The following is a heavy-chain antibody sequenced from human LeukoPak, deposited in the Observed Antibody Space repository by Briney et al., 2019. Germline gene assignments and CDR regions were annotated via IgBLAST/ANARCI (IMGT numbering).Heavy chain of an antibody. J-gene: IGHJ4*02. V-gene: IGHV5-51*01. CDR2: IYPGDSDT. CDR1: GYSFTSYW. CDR3: ARTYYDFWSGYYLYFDY. Sequence: GESLKISCKGSGYSFTSYWIGWVRQMPGKGLEWMGIIYPGDSDTRYSPSFQGQVTISADKSISTAYLQWSSLKASDTATYYCARTYYDFWSGYYLYFDYWGQGTLVTVSS. D-gene: IGHD3-3*01.